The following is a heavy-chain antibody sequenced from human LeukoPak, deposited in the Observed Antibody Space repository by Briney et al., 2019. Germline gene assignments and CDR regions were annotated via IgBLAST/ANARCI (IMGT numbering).Heavy chain of an antibody. D-gene: IGHD3-22*01. CDR2: ISAYNGNT. CDR3: ASQYYDSSGYYH. V-gene: IGHV1-18*01. CDR1: GYTFTSYG. J-gene: IGHJ5*02. Sequence: GESLKISCKGSGYTFTSYGISWVRQAPGQGLEWMGWISAYNGNTNYAQKLQGRVTMTTDTSTSTAYMELRSLRSDDTAVYYCASQYYDSSGYYHWGQGTLVTVSS.